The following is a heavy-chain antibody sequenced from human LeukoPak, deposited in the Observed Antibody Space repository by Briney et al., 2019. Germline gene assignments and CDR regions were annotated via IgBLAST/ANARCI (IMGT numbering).Heavy chain of an antibody. D-gene: IGHD6-13*01. CDR2: ISGSGGST. V-gene: IGHV3-23*01. CDR3: ASIGKLVRGFDY. J-gene: IGHJ4*02. Sequence: PGGSLRLSCAASGFTFNSYAMSWVRQAPGKGLEWVSAISGSGGSTYYADSVKGRFTISRDNSKNTLYLQMNSLRAEDTAVYYCASIGKLVRGFDYWGQGTLVTVSS. CDR1: GFTFNSYA.